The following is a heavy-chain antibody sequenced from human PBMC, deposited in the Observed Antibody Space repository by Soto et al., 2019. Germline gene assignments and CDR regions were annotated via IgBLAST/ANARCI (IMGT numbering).Heavy chain of an antibody. J-gene: IGHJ4*02. V-gene: IGHV3-74*01. CDR2: INSDGSST. CDR1: GFTFSSYW. CDR3: ARESDRYYDFWSGYYTGHFDY. D-gene: IGHD3-3*01. Sequence: EVQLVESGGGLVQPGGSLRLSCAASGFTFSSYWMHWVRQAPGKGLVWVSRINSDGSSTSYADSVKGRFTISRDNAMNTLYLQMNRLRAEDTAVYYCARESDRYYDFWSGYYTGHFDYWGQGTLVTVSS.